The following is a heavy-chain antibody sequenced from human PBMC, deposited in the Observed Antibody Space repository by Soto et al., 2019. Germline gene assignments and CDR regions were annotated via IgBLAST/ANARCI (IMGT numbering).Heavy chain of an antibody. J-gene: IGHJ5*02. CDR2: FYYSGST. CDR3: ARSVFP. V-gene: IGHV4-31*03. Sequence: QVQLQESGPGRVKPSQTLSLTCTVSGGSISTGGYYWNWIRQHPGKGLEWIGYFYYSGSTYHNPSLKSRVTISVNTSKNQFSLKLSSVTAADTAVYYCARSVFPWGQGTLVTVSS. CDR1: GGSISTGGYY.